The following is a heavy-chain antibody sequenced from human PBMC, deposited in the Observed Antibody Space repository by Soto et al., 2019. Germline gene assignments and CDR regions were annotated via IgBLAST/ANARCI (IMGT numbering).Heavy chain of an antibody. CDR1: GGICNRYS. V-gene: IGHV1-69*02. Sequence: QVQLVQSGAEVKKPGSSVKVSCKASGGICNRYSVSWVRQAPGQGLEWMGRIIPLFGITNYAQKFQGRVMITADKSTNTAYMEVNGLRSEDTALYYCATFYGGDCTTTTCYGDFDYWGQGTLVTVTS. CDR3: ATFYGGDCTTTTCYGDFDY. D-gene: IGHD2-2*01. J-gene: IGHJ4*02. CDR2: IIPLFGIT.